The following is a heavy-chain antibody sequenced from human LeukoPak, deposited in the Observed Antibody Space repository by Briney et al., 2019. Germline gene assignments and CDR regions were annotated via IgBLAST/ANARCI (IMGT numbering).Heavy chain of an antibody. CDR1: GGSVSSGSYY. J-gene: IGHJ5*02. CDR3: ARVIVVVVAGGNWFDP. CDR2: IYYSGST. Sequence: SETLSLTCTVSGGSVSSGSYYWSWIRQPPGKGLEWIGYIYYSGSTNSNPSLKSRVTISVDTSKNQFSRKLSSVTAADTAVYYCARVIVVVVAGGNWFDPWGQGTLVTVSS. V-gene: IGHV4-61*01. D-gene: IGHD2-15*01.